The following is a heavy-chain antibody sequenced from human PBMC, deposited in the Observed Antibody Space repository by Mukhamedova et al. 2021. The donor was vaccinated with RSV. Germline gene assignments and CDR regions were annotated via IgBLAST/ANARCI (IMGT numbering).Heavy chain of an antibody. Sequence: GKGLEWVSSISGNGMYITYSDSVKGRFTISRDNTKNSLYLQMDRLRVEDTGLYYCTRDTRPWIRGPSYYFDFWGQGTLATVSS. J-gene: IGHJ4*02. CDR3: TRDTRPWIRGPSYYFDF. V-gene: IGHV3-21*06. CDR2: ISGNGMYI. D-gene: IGHD5-18*01.